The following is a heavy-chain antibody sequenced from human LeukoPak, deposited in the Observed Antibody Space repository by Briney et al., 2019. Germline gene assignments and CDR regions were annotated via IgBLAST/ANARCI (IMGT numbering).Heavy chain of an antibody. Sequence: ASVKVSFKASGFTFTSYDINWVRQATGQGLEWMGWMNPDSGNTDYAQKFQGRVTMTRNTSISTAYMELSSLRSEDTAVYYCARSGIVRASPYWGQGTLVTVSS. CDR1: GFTFTSYD. J-gene: IGHJ4*02. D-gene: IGHD1-26*01. CDR2: MNPDSGNT. CDR3: ARSGIVRASPY. V-gene: IGHV1-8*01.